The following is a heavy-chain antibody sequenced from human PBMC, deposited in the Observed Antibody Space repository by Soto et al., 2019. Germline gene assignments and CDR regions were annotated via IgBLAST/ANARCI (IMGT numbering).Heavy chain of an antibody. CDR2: IIPIFAPA. V-gene: IGHV1-69*01. Sequence: QVQLVHSGAEVKKPGSSGRVACKASGGTFSNFGFSWVLQAPGQRLEWMGGIIPIFAPANYAQKFQGRLTITADESTSTAYMDLSSLRSEVTAMYFCAKDVCLQQLLLVFETGGQGTLVTVSS. J-gene: IGHJ4*02. CDR3: AKDVCLQQLLLVFET. CDR1: GGTFSNFG. D-gene: IGHD2-8*01.